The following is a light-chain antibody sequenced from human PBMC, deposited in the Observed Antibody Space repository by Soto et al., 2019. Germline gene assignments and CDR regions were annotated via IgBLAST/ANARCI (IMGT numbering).Light chain of an antibody. Sequence: DIRICHSASSVSASIEDRVIITCRASQSISNHLNWYQQKPGKAPKLLIFAASSLQSGVPSRFSGSRSGPDFTLTISSLQPEDFATYYCQQSYSTPITFGQGTRLEIK. J-gene: IGKJ5*01. CDR3: QQSYSTPIT. CDR1: QSISNH. CDR2: AAS. V-gene: IGKV1-39*01.